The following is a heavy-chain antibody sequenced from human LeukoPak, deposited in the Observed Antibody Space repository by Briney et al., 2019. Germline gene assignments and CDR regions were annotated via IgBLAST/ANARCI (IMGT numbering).Heavy chain of an antibody. CDR1: GGSISSYY. V-gene: IGHV4-59*01. J-gene: IGHJ5*02. CDR3: AREGSGWYSWFDP. CDR2: IYYSGST. D-gene: IGHD6-19*01. Sequence: SETLSLTCTVSGGSISSYYWSWIRQPPGKGLEWIGYIYYSGSTNYNPSLKSRVTISVDTSKNQFSLKLSSVTAADTAVYYCAREGSGWYSWFDPWGQGTLVTVSS.